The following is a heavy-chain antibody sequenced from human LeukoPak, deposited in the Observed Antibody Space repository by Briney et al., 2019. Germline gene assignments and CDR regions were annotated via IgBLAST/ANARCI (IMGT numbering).Heavy chain of an antibody. CDR2: ISYSGST. D-gene: IGHD6-19*01. V-gene: IGHV4-59*08. Sequence: SETLSLTCTVSGGSISSYYWSWIRQPPGKGLEWIGYISYSGSTNYSPSLKSRVTISVDTSKNQFSLKLSPVTAADTAVYYCARHTSSGWYFIDYWGQGTLVTVSS. J-gene: IGHJ4*02. CDR3: ARHTSSGWYFIDY. CDR1: GGSISSYY.